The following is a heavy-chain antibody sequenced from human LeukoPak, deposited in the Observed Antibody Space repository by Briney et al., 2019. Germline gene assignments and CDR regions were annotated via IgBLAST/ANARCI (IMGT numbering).Heavy chain of an antibody. V-gene: IGHV1-69*04. CDR2: INPILGIA. CDR3: AREPYYDFWSAQSRYFQH. CDR1: GCTFSSYA. D-gene: IGHD3-3*01. Sequence: SVKVSCKASGCTFSSYAINWVRQAPGQGLEWMGRINPILGIANYAQKFQGRVTITADTSTSTAYMELGSLRSDDTAVYYCAREPYYDFWSAQSRYFQHWGEGTLVTVSS. J-gene: IGHJ1*01.